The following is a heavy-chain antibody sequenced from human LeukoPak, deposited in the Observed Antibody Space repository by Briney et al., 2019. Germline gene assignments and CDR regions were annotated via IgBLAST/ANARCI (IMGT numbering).Heavy chain of an antibody. CDR2: IYPSGNT. J-gene: IGHJ4*02. V-gene: IGHV4-61*02. CDR1: GYSISSRHY. CDR3: ARDGVVTMELDF. D-gene: IGHD3-10*01. Sequence: SETLSLTCTVSGYSISSRHYWSWIRQPAGKGLEWIGRIYPSGNTNYNPSLKSRATISLDTSKNQFSLNLKSVTAADTAMYYCARDGVVTMELDFWGQGTLVTVSS.